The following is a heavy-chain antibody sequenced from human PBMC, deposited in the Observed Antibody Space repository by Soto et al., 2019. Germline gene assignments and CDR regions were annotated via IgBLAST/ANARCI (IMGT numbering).Heavy chain of an antibody. V-gene: IGHV1-46*01. CDR2: INPSGGST. CDR3: ARATAARPTFDY. D-gene: IGHD6-6*01. Sequence: GASVKVCCKASGYTFTSYYMHWVRQAPGQGLEWMGIINPSGGSTSYAQKFQGRVTMTRDTSTSTVYMELSSLRSEDTAVYYCARATAARPTFDYWGQGTLVTVSS. CDR1: GYTFTSYY. J-gene: IGHJ4*02.